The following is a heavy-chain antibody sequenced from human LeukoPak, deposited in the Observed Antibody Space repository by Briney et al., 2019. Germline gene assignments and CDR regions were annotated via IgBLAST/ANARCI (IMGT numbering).Heavy chain of an antibody. Sequence: PGGSLRLSCAAAGFIFDNYAMHRVRQAPGKGLEWVSRISWNTGNKDYADSVKGRFTISRDNDKNSLFLQMNSLRPEDTAFYCVKGTTFDAFDMWGQGTMVIVFS. J-gene: IGHJ3*02. CDR2: ISWNTGNK. CDR1: GFIFDNYA. V-gene: IGHV3-9*01. D-gene: IGHD3-16*01. CDR3: VKGTTFDAFDM.